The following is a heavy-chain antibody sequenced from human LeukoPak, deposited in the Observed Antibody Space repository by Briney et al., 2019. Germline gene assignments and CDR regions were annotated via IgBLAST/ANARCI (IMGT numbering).Heavy chain of an antibody. CDR1: GGSISSYY. Sequence: SETLSLTCTVSGGSISSYYWSWIRQPPGKGLEWIGYIYYSGSTNYNPSLKSRLTISVDTSKNQFSLSLSSVTAADAAKYFCARGLFFYNSVGYSRPDRLDVWGQGTMITVSS. V-gene: IGHV4-59*08. CDR2: IYYSGST. J-gene: IGHJ3*01. D-gene: IGHD3-22*01. CDR3: ARGLFFYNSVGYSRPDRLDV.